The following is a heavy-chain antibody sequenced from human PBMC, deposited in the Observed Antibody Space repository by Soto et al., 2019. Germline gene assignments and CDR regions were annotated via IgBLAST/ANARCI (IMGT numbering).Heavy chain of an antibody. V-gene: IGHV3-48*01. CDR1: GFIFSSYS. D-gene: IGHD2-15*01. J-gene: IGHJ6*03. Sequence: EVQLVESGGGLVQPGGSLRLSCAASGFIFSSYSMNWVRQAPGKGLEWVSYISSSSDTIYYADSVKGRFTISRDNAKNSPYLQMNSLRAEDTAVYYCARDPRYCSGGNCYSSYYYYYLDVWGIGTTVTVSS. CDR3: ARDPRYCSGGNCYSSYYYYYLDV. CDR2: ISSSSDTI.